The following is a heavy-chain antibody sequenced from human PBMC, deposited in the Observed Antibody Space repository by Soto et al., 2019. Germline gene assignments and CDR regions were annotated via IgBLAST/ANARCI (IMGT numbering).Heavy chain of an antibody. Sequence: GGSLRLSCRVSGFTFSNSGMHWVRQAPGKGLEWMAVISYDGSDKYYADFVKGRVIISRDNSKNTLNLEMNSLRAEDTATYYCVKDRVPGAYGHYYGMDVWGQGTTVTVSS. D-gene: IGHD5-12*01. J-gene: IGHJ6*02. CDR3: VKDRVPGAYGHYYGMDV. CDR1: GFTFSNSG. CDR2: ISYDGSDK. V-gene: IGHV3-30*18.